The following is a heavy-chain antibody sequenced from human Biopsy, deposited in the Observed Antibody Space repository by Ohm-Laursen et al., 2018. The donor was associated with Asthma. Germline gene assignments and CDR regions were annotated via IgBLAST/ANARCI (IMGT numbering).Heavy chain of an antibody. CDR3: VKDIRLQLWGFDS. D-gene: IGHD6-13*01. J-gene: IGHJ4*02. V-gene: IGHV3-9*01. CDR1: RFTYE. Sequence: SSLRLSCAASRFTYEMHWVRQAPGKGLEWVSGVSWNSGSIDYADSVKGRFTISRDNAKNSLYLQMNSLRGADTALYYCVKDIRLQLWGFDSWGQGTLVTVSS. CDR2: VSWNSGSI.